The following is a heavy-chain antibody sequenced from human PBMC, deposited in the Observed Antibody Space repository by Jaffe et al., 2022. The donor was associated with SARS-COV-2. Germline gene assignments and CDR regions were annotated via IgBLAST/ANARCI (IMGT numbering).Heavy chain of an antibody. CDR2: IYHTGST. CDR3: ASLYDSSGYYSGGDAFDI. Sequence: QVQLQESGPGLVKPSETLSLTCTVSGYSISSGYYWGWIRQPPGKGLEWIGSIYHTGSTYYNPSLKSRLTISIDTSKNQFSLKLSSVTAADTAVYYCASLYDSSGYYSGGDAFDIWGQGTMVIVSS. V-gene: IGHV4-38-2*02. D-gene: IGHD3-22*01. CDR1: GYSISSGYY. J-gene: IGHJ3*02.